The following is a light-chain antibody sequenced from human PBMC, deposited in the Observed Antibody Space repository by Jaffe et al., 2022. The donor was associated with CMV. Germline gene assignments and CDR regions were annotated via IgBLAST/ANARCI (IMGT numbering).Light chain of an antibody. J-gene: IGLJ3*02. V-gene: IGLV2-23*02. CDR3: CSYAPGRPFVV. CDR1: SRDIGSYNL. CDR2: ELT. Sequence: QSVLTQPASVSGSPGQSITISCTGASRDIGSYNLVSWYQQHPGKAPKLLIYELTERPSGVPDRFSGSKSGNTASLTISGLQPEDEATYHCCSYAPGRPFVVFGGGTKLTV.